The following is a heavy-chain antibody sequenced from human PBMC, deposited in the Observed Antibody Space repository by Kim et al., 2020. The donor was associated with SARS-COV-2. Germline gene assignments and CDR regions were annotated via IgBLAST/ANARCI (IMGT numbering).Heavy chain of an antibody. J-gene: IGHJ4*02. CDR1: GGSFSGYS. CDR3: ARGKSEITMIVVVMTGSSHYFDY. CDR2: INHSGST. Sequence: SETLSLTCAVYGGSFSGYSWSWIRQPPGKGLEWIGEINHSGSTKYNPSLKSRVTISVDTSKNQFSLKLKSVTAADTAGYYCARGKSEITMIVVVMTGSSHYFDYWGQGNLVTVSS. V-gene: IGHV4-34*01. D-gene: IGHD3-22*01.